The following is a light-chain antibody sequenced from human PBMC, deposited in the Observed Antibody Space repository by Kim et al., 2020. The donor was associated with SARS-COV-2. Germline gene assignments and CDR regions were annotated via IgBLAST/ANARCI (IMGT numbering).Light chain of an antibody. J-gene: IGKJ2*02. CDR1: QSVSSN. Sequence: EIVMTQSPATLSVSPGERATLSCRASQSVSSNLAWYQQKPGQAPRLLIYGASTRATGITARFSGSGSGTEFTLTISSLQSEDFAVYYCQQYNNWPPSTFGQGTKLEI. CDR2: GAS. V-gene: IGKV3-15*01. CDR3: QQYNNWPPST.